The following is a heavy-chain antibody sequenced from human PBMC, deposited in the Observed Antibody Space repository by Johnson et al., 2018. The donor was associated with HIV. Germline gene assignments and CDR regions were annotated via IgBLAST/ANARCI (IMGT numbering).Heavy chain of an antibody. CDR3: ASPYSADAFDI. Sequence: QVQLLESGGGVVQPGRSLRLSCAASGFTFSSYAMHWVRQAPGKGLEWVAVISYDGSNKYYVDSVKGRFTISRDNSKNTLYLQMKSLRAEDMAVYYCASPYSADAFDIWGQGTMVTVSS. D-gene: IGHD5-18*01. CDR2: ISYDGSNK. V-gene: IGHV3-30*04. J-gene: IGHJ3*02. CDR1: GFTFSSYA.